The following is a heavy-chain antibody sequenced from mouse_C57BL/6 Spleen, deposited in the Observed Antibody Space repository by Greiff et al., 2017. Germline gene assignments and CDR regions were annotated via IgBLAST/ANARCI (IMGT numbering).Heavy chain of an antibody. CDR3: ARPLYYGSSYWYFDV. Sequence: EVKLMESGPGLVKPSQSLSLTCSVTGYSITSGYYWNWIRQFPGNKLEWMGYISYDGSNNYNPSLKNRISITRDTSKNQFFLKLNSVTTEDTATYYCARPLYYGSSYWYFDVWGTGTTVTVSS. J-gene: IGHJ1*03. CDR2: ISYDGSN. D-gene: IGHD1-1*01. V-gene: IGHV3-6*01. CDR1: GYSITSGYY.